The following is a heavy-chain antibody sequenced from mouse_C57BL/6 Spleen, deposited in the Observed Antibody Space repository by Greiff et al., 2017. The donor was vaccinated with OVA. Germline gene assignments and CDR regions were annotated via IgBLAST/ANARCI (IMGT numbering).Heavy chain of an antibody. J-gene: IGHJ2*01. CDR3: TGYDA. CDR1: GYTFTDYE. V-gene: IGHV1-15*01. D-gene: IGHD2-3*01. Sequence: QVQLQQSGAELVRPGASVTLSCKASGYTFTDYEMHWVKQTPVHGLEWIGAIDPETGGTAYNQKFKGKAILTADKSSSTAYMQLRSLTAEDSAIYYSTGYDAWGQGTTLTVSS. CDR2: IDPETGGT.